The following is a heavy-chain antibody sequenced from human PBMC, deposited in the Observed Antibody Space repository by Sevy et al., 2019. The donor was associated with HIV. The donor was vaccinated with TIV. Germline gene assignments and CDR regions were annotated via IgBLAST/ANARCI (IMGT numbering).Heavy chain of an antibody. Sequence: GGSLRLSCAASGFTFSSYWMSWVRQAPGKGLEWVANIKQDGSEKYYVDSVKGRFTISRHNAKNSLYLQMNSLRAEDTAVYFCASEGSGSYGYYFDFWGQGTLVTVSS. V-gene: IGHV3-7*01. D-gene: IGHD3-10*01. CDR1: GFTFSSYW. CDR3: ASEGSGSYGYYFDF. J-gene: IGHJ4*02. CDR2: IKQDGSEK.